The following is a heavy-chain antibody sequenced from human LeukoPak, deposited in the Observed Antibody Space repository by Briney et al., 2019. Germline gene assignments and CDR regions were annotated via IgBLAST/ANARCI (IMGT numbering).Heavy chain of an antibody. V-gene: IGHV3-11*06. J-gene: IGHJ6*02. CDR3: ARGDCSSTSCYGYYYYYGMDV. Sequence: GGSLRLSCAASGFTFGDYYMSWIRQAPGKGLEWVSYISSSSSYTNYADSVKGRFTISRDNAKNSLYLQMNSLRAEDTAVYYCARGDCSSTSCYGYYYYYGMDVWGQGTTVTVSS. CDR1: GFTFGDYY. CDR2: ISSSSSYT. D-gene: IGHD2-2*01.